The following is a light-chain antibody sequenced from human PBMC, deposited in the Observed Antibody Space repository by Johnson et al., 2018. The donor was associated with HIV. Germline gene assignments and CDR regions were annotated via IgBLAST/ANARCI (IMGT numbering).Light chain of an antibody. Sequence: QSVLTQPPSVSAAPGQKVTISCSGSSSNIGNNFVSWYQQLPGRAPKLLIYDNNKRPSGIPDRFSGSKSGTSATLGITGLQTGDEADDYCGTWDSSLSAGGGVGTGTKVTVL. CDR2: DNN. J-gene: IGLJ1*01. CDR3: GTWDSSLSAGGG. CDR1: SSNIGNNF. V-gene: IGLV1-51*01.